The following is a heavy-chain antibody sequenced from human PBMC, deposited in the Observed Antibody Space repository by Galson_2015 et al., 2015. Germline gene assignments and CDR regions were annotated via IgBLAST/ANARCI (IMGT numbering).Heavy chain of an antibody. Sequence: SLRLSCAASGFTFSSYEMNWVRQAPGKGLEWVSYISSRGSTIYYADSVKGRFTISRDNAKNSLYLQMNSLRAEDTAVYYCARQKIGVSVAGNFDCWGQGILVTVSS. J-gene: IGHJ4*02. D-gene: IGHD6-19*01. CDR3: ARQKIGVSVAGNFDC. CDR2: ISSRGSTI. CDR1: GFTFSSYE. V-gene: IGHV3-48*03.